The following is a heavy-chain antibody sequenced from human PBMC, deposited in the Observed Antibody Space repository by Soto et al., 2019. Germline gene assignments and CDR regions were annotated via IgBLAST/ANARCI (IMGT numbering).Heavy chain of an antibody. J-gene: IGHJ4*02. CDR1: GYTFTSYA. V-gene: IGHV1-3*01. CDR2: INAGNGNT. D-gene: IGHD3-16*02. CDR3: ARGYVWGSYRLDY. Sequence: ASVKVSCKXSGYTFTSYAMHWVRQAPGQRLEWMGWINAGNGNTKYSQKFQGRVTITRDTSASTAYMELSSLRSEDTAVYYCARGYVWGSYRLDYWGQGTLVTVSS.